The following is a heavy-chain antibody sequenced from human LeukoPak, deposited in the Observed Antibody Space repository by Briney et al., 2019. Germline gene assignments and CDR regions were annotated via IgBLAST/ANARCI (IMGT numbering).Heavy chain of an antibody. CDR3: ARGHARYSSGWYAPFDY. CDR1: GGSISSGSYY. Sequence: SETLSLTCTVSGGSISSGSYYWSWIRQPAGKGLEWIGRIYTSGSTNYNPSLKSRVTISVDTSKNQFSLKLSSVTAADTAVYYCARGHARYSSGWYAPFDYWGQGTLVTVSS. J-gene: IGHJ4*02. V-gene: IGHV4-61*02. D-gene: IGHD6-19*01. CDR2: IYTSGST.